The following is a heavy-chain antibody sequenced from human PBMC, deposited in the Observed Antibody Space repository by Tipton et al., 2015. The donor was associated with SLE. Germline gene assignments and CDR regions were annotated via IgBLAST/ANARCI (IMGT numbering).Heavy chain of an antibody. CDR1: GGSIRTYC. CDR2: MYYSGIT. J-gene: IGHJ5*02. Sequence: TLSLTCSVSGGSIRTYCWSWIRQTPGKGLEWIGYMYYSGITNYNPSLYSRVSISVDTSRNQFSLKMNSVTAADTAIYYCARGTPFMEFERNWFDPWGQGTLVTVSS. V-gene: IGHV4-59*01. D-gene: IGHD3-3*02. CDR3: ARGTPFMEFERNWFDP.